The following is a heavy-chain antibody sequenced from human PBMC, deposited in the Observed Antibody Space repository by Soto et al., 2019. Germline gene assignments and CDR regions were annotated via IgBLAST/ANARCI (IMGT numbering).Heavy chain of an antibody. CDR3: ARDGVAEIDY. CDR2: IDIFSATI. CDR1: GFTFSDYN. Sequence: EAQLVESGGGLVQPGGSLRLSCAASGFTFSDYNMIWVRQAPGKGLQWVSYIDIFSATIYYADSVRGRFTISRDNAKNSLYLQMNSLRDEDTAVYYCARDGVAEIDYWGQGTLVTVSS. J-gene: IGHJ4*02. V-gene: IGHV3-48*02. D-gene: IGHD2-15*01.